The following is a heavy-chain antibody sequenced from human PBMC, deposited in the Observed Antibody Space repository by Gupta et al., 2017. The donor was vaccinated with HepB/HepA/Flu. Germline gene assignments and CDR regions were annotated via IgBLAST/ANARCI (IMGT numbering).Heavy chain of an antibody. CDR2: INHSGST. Sequence: QVPLQQWGAGLLKPSETLSLTCAVYGGSFSGYYWSWIRQPPGKGLEWIGEINHSGSTNYNPSLKSRVTISVDTSKNQFSLKLSSVTAADTAVYYCARGQGLTTVTARPFDYWGQGTLVTVSS. CDR3: ARGQGLTTVTARPFDY. CDR1: GGSFSGYY. J-gene: IGHJ4*02. D-gene: IGHD4-17*01. V-gene: IGHV4-34*01.